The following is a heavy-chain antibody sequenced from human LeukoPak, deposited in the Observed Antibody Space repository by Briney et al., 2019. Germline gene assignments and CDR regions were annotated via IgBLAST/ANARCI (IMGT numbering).Heavy chain of an antibody. V-gene: IGHV5-51*01. D-gene: IGHD2-2*02. Sequence: GESLKISCKGSGYSFTSYWIGWVRQMPGKGLEWMGIIYPGDSGTRYSPSFQGQVTISADKSISTAYLQWSSLKASDTAMCYCARQRVCSSTSCYTSQGYYYGMDVWGQETTVTVSS. CDR3: ARQRVCSSTSCYTSQGYYYGMDV. CDR1: GYSFTSYW. CDR2: IYPGDSGT. J-gene: IGHJ6*02.